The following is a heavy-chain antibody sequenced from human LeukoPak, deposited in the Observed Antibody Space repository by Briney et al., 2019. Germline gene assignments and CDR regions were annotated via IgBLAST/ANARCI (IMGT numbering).Heavy chain of an antibody. D-gene: IGHD3-22*01. CDR3: VREYFYDRSGYYRYYFDY. Sequence: SETLSLTCTVSGGSISSYYWSWIRQPPGKGLEWLGYIYYRGTTDYSPSLKSRVTISLDTSKNQFSLNLSSVTAADTAVYYCVREYFYDRSGYYRYYFDYWGQGILVTVSS. CDR1: GGSISSYY. J-gene: IGHJ4*02. CDR2: IYYRGTT. V-gene: IGHV4-59*01.